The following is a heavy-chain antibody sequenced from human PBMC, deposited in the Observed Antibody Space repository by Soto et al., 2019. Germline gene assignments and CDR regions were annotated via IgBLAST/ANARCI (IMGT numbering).Heavy chain of an antibody. Sequence: SETLSLTCTVSGGSISSGGYYWSWIRQHPGKGLEWIGYIYYSGSTYYNPSLKSRVTISVDTSKNQFSLKLSSVTAADTAVYYCARRYYDILTGYYTFDYWGQGTLVTVSS. J-gene: IGHJ4*02. CDR2: IYYSGST. D-gene: IGHD3-9*01. CDR3: ARRYYDILTGYYTFDY. CDR1: GGSISSGGYY. V-gene: IGHV4-31*03.